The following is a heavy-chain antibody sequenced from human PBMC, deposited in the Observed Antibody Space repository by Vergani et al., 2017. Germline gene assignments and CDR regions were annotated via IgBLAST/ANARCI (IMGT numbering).Heavy chain of an antibody. J-gene: IGHJ4*02. Sequence: QVQLVQSGAEVKKPGASVKVSCKASGYTFTSYYMHWVRQAPGQGLEWMGIINPSGGSTSYAQKFQGRVTMTRDTSKSTVYMELSSLRSEDTAVYYCSRYPPTARGYSSSWYYFDYWGQGTLVTVSS. V-gene: IGHV1-46*01. CDR1: GYTFTSYY. D-gene: IGHD6-13*01. CDR2: INPSGGST. CDR3: SRYPPTARGYSSSWYYFDY.